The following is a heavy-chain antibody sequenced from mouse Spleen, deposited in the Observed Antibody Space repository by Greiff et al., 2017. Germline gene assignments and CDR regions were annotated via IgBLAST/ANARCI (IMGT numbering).Heavy chain of an antibody. CDR3: ARHRGILLRLPDAMDY. CDR2: IWSDGST. Sequence: VHLVESGPGLVAPSQSLSITCTISGFSLTSYGVHWVRQPPGKGLEWLVVIWSDGSTTYNSALKSRLSISKDNSKSQVFLKMNSLQTDDTAMYYCARHRGILLRLPDAMDYWGQGTSVTVSS. V-gene: IGHV2-6-1*01. D-gene: IGHD1-2*01. CDR1: GFSLTSYG. J-gene: IGHJ4*01.